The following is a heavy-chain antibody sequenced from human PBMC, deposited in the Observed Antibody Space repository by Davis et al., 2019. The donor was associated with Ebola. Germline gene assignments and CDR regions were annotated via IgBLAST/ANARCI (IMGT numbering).Heavy chain of an antibody. CDR2: ISYNGNSE. Sequence: GESLKISCAASGLTFSTHALHWVRQAPGNGLEWVTVISYNGNSEYADSVKGRFTISRDNSKSAVYLQMNSLRAEDTAVYYCATSTYLPVYWGQGTLVTVSS. J-gene: IGHJ4*02. CDR3: ATSTYLPVY. CDR1: GLTFSTHA. D-gene: IGHD2/OR15-2a*01. V-gene: IGHV3-30*04.